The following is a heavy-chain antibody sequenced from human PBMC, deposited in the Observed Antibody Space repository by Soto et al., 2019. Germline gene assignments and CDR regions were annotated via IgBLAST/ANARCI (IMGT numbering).Heavy chain of an antibody. D-gene: IGHD3-10*01. Sequence: SETLSLTCTVSGGSISSGGYYWSWIRQHPGKGLEWIGYIYYSGSTYYNPSLKSRVTISVDTSKNQFSLKLSSVTAADTAVYYCARTPSYYGSGSVTLFDYWGQGTLVTVSS. CDR2: IYYSGST. CDR3: ARTPSYYGSGSVTLFDY. J-gene: IGHJ4*02. V-gene: IGHV4-31*03. CDR1: GGSISSGGYY.